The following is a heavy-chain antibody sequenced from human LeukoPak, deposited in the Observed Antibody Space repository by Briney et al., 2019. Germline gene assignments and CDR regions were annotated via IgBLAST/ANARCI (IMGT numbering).Heavy chain of an antibody. D-gene: IGHD3-22*01. Sequence: PGGSLRLSCAASGFRFDDYGMTWVRQAPGKGLEWGSGINLSGARTAYADSVKGRLTTSRDKAKNSLYLQMNILRAEDTALYYCARXEYFHSXGYYY. CDR2: INLSGART. CDR1: GFRFDDYG. V-gene: IGHV3-20*04. CDR3: ARXEYFHSXGYYY. J-gene: IGHJ6*01.